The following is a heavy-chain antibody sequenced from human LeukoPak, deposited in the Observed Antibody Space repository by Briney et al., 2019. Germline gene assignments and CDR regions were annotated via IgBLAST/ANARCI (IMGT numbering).Heavy chain of an antibody. Sequence: GGSLRLSCAASGFTVSSNYMSWVRQAPGKGPEWVSVIYSGGSTYYADSVKGRFTISRDNSKNTLYLQMNSLRAEDTAVYYCARDGIRGSPYYFDYWGQGTLVTVSS. V-gene: IGHV3-66*01. D-gene: IGHD1-20*01. J-gene: IGHJ4*02. CDR2: IYSGGST. CDR1: GFTVSSNY. CDR3: ARDGIRGSPYYFDY.